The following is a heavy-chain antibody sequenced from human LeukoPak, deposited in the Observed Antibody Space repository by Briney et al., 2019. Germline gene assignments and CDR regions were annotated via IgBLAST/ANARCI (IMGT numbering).Heavy chain of an antibody. D-gene: IGHD2-15*01. CDR3: ARDRGGGYQGSFDY. CDR2: IYYSGST. V-gene: IGHV4-59*01. J-gene: IGHJ4*02. CDR1: GGSISSYH. Sequence: SESLSLTCTVSGGSISSYHWSWIRQPPGKGLEWIGYIYYSGSTNYNPSLKSRVTISVDTSKNQFSLKLSSMTATDTAVYYCARDRGGGYQGSFDYWGQGTLVTVSS.